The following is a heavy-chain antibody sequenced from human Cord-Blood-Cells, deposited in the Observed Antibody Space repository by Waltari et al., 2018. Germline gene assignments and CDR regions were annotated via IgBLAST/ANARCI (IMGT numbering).Heavy chain of an antibody. CDR1: GFTFSSYS. D-gene: IGHD3-10*01. CDR2: ISSSSNYI. CDR3: ARGGGSGSY. V-gene: IGHV3-21*01. Sequence: EVQLVESGGGLVKPGGSLRLSCAASGFTFSSYSMNWVRQAPGKGLEWVSSISSSSNYIYYADSVKGRFTISKDNAKKSLYLQMNSLRAEDTAVYYCARGGGSGSYWGQGTLVTVSS. J-gene: IGHJ4*02.